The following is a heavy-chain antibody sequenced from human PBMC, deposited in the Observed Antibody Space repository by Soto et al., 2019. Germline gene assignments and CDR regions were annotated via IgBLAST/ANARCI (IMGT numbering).Heavy chain of an antibody. CDR1: GFTFSSYA. D-gene: IGHD1-20*01. Sequence: GGSLRLSCAASGFTFSSYAMSWVRQAPGKGLEWVSAISGSGGSTYYADSVKGRFTISRDNSKNTLYLQMNSLRAEDTAVYYCAKEGPYSITGTTGAFDIWGQGTMVTVSS. V-gene: IGHV3-23*01. CDR2: ISGSGGST. CDR3: AKEGPYSITGTTGAFDI. J-gene: IGHJ3*02.